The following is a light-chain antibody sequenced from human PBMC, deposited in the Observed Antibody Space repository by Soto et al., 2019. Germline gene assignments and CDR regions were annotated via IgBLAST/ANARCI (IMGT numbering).Light chain of an antibody. CDR2: DAS. Sequence: DIQMTQSPSTLSASVGDRVTITCRASQSISSWLAWYQQKPGKAPKLLIYDASSLESGVPLRFSGSGSGTEFPHTITTVHAVDFASYCCQRYSSNAGWFAQGPRGE. CDR1: QSISSW. J-gene: IGKJ1*01. V-gene: IGKV1-5*01. CDR3: QRYSSNAGW.